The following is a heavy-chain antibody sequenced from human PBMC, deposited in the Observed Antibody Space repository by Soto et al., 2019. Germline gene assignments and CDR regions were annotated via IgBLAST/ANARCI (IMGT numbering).Heavy chain of an antibody. J-gene: IGHJ4*02. V-gene: IGHV1-3*01. D-gene: IGHD3-10*01. CDR2: INAGNGNT. CDR1: GYTFTSYA. CDR3: ATDSVRGVMNHVLDY. Sequence: GASVKVSCKASGYTFTSYAMHWVRQAPGQRLEWMGWINAGNGNTKYSQKFQGRVTITRDTSASTAYMELSSLRSEDTAVYYCATDSVRGVMNHVLDYWGQGTLVTVSS.